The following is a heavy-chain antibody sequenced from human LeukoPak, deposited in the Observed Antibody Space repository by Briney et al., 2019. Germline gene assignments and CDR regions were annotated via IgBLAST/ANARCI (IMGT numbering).Heavy chain of an antibody. CDR3: ARGVTSAWYLRYYFEY. J-gene: IGHJ4*02. V-gene: IGHV3-7*03. D-gene: IGHD6-13*01. CDR2: IKQDGTET. CDR1: GFIFSSYW. Sequence: PGGSLGLSCAASGFIFSSYWMSWVRQVPGKGLEWVANIKQDGTETSYVDSVEGRFTISRDNAKNSLFLQMNSLRADDTALYYCARGVTSAWYLRYYFEYWGQGIMVTVSS.